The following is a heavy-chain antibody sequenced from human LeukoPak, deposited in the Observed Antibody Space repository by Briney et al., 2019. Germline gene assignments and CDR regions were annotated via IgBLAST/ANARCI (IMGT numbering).Heavy chain of an antibody. V-gene: IGHV4-30-2*01. CDR3: AIIIAVAGTIDY. J-gene: IGHJ4*02. CDR1: GGSISSGGCY. D-gene: IGHD6-19*01. Sequence: SETLSLTCTVSGGSISSGGCYWSWIRQPPGKGLEWIGYIYHSGSTYYNPSLKSRVTISVDTSKNQFSLKLSSVTAADTAVYYCAIIIAVAGTIDYWGQGTLVTVSS. CDR2: IYHSGST.